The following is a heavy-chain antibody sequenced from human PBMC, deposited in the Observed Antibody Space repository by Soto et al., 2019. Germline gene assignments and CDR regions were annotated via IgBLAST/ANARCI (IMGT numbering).Heavy chain of an antibody. D-gene: IGHD4-17*01. CDR1: GGTFGNYK. Sequence: QVQLVQSGAEMKKSGSSVRVSCKASGGTFGNYKISWLRQAPGQGLEYMGRIIPIFDVTDYAQKFQGRVTITADKSTGTAYMALNHLRSEDTAVYYCAREAPYHRDYGRWYFDVWGRGTMVTV. J-gene: IGHJ2*01. CDR2: IIPIFDVT. V-gene: IGHV1-69*08. CDR3: AREAPYHRDYGRWYFDV.